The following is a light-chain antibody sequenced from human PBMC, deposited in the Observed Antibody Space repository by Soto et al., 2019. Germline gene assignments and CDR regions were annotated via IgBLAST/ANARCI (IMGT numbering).Light chain of an antibody. Sequence: QSALTQPASVSDSPGQSITISCIGTSSDIGGFYHVSWHQQHPGKAPKLIIYDVSNRPSGVSNRFSGSKTGNTASLIISGLQAEDEADYYCSSYTSSSSYVFGSGTKVNVL. CDR1: SSDIGGFYH. CDR3: SSYTSSSSYV. J-gene: IGLJ1*01. V-gene: IGLV2-14*03. CDR2: DVS.